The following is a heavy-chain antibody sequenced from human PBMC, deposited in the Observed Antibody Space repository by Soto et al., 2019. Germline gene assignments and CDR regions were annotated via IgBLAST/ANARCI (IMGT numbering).Heavy chain of an antibody. D-gene: IGHD3-10*01. CDR3: ARGKGSGSYYFDY. J-gene: IGHJ4*02. Sequence: QLQLQESGSGLVKPSQTLSLTCAVSGGSISSGGYSWSWIRQPPGKGLEWIGYTYHSGSTYYNPSLKSRVTISVDRSKNQFSLKLSSVTAADTAVYYCARGKGSGSYYFDYWGQGTLVTVSS. CDR2: TYHSGST. CDR1: GGSISSGGYS. V-gene: IGHV4-30-2*01.